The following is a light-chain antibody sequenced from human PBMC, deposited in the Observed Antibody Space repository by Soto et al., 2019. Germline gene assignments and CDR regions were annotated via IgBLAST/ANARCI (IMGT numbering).Light chain of an antibody. J-gene: IGLJ2*01. CDR1: SSDVGGYDY. CDR2: DVS. CDR3: SSYTSSNPHVI. V-gene: IGLV2-14*03. Sequence: QSALTQPASVSGPPGQSITISCTGTSSDVGGYDYVSWYQQYPGKAPKLIISDVSDRPSGISNRFSGSKSGNTASLTISGLQGDDEADYYCSSYTSSNPHVIFGGGTKLTAL.